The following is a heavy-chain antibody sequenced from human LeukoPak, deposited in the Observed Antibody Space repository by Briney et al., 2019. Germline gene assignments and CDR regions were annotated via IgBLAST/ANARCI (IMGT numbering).Heavy chain of an antibody. J-gene: IGHJ4*02. V-gene: IGHV3-48*04. CDR3: ARETVLAGRDY. Sequence: GGSLRLSCAASGFTFSSYSMNWVRQAPGKGLEWVSYISSSSSTIYYADSVKGRFTISRDNAKNSLYLQMNSLRAEDTAVYYCARETVLAGRDYWGQGTLVTVSS. D-gene: IGHD6-19*01. CDR1: GFTFSSYS. CDR2: ISSSSSTI.